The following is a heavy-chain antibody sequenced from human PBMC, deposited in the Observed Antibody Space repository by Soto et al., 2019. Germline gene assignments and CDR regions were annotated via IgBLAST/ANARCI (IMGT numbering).Heavy chain of an antibody. D-gene: IGHD2-21*02. CDR1: GLSLTTRPAG. CDR3: IQSRCGGDCLQSYASYYYYGMDV. CDR2: IYWDDDK. J-gene: IGHJ6*02. Sequence: SRPKPVNATHILTLTCPSSGLSLTTRPAGVGWVRQPPGKAQEWLGFIYWDDDKRYGPSLRSRLTITKDTSKNQVVLTMTNMDPVDTATYYCIQSRCGGDCLQSYASYYYYGMDVWGQGTTVTVSS. V-gene: IGHV2-5*06.